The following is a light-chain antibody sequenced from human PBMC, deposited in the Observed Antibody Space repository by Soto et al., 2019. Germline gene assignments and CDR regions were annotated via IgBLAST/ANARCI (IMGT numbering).Light chain of an antibody. CDR1: SSDVGGYNY. CDR2: DVS. J-gene: IGLJ1*01. V-gene: IGLV2-14*01. Sequence: QSVLXQPASVSGSPGQSITISCTGTSSDVGGYNYVSWYQQHPGKAPKLMIYDVSNRPSGVSNRFSGSKSGNTASLTISGLQAEDEADYYCSSYTSSGTYVFGTGTKVTVL. CDR3: SSYTSSGTYV.